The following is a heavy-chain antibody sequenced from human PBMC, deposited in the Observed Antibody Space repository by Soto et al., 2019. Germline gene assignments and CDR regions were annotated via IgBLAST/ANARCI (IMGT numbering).Heavy chain of an antibody. CDR1: GGSFSGYY. D-gene: IGHD3-9*01. J-gene: IGHJ4*02. CDR3: ASSLPYYDILTGYPHPD. Sequence: SETLSLTCAVYGGSFSGYYWSWIRQPPGKGLEWIGEINHSGSTNYNPSLKSRVTISVDTSKNQFSLKLSSVTAADTAVYYCASSLPYYDILTGYPHPDWGQGTLVTVSS. V-gene: IGHV4-34*01. CDR2: INHSGST.